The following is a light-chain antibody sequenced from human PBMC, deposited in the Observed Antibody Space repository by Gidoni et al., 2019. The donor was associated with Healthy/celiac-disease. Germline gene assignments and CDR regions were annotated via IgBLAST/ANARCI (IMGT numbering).Light chain of an antibody. CDR2: AAS. J-gene: IGKJ4*01. CDR3: QQLNSYPGT. V-gene: IGKV1-9*01. Sequence: DIQLTQSPSFLSASVGDRVTITCRASQGISSYLAWYQQKPGKAPKLLIYAASTLQSGVPSRFSGSGSGPEFTLTISSLQPEDFATYYCQQLNSYPGTFGGGTKVEIK. CDR1: QGISSY.